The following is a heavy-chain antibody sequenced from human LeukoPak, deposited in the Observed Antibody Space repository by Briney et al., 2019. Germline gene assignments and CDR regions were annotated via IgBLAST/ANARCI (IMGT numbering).Heavy chain of an antibody. CDR1: GASLSISSYY. CDR2: IYYSGST. J-gene: IGHJ4*02. CDR3: ARAQDFSDSSGPNYLDF. V-gene: IGHV4-39*07. Sequence: SETLSLTCTVTGASLSISSYYWGWIRQPPGKGLEWIGSIYYSGSTYYNPSLKSPVTISVDTSKNQFSLKLSSVTAADTAVYYCARAQDFSDSSGPNYLDFWGQGILVTVSS. D-gene: IGHD3-22*01.